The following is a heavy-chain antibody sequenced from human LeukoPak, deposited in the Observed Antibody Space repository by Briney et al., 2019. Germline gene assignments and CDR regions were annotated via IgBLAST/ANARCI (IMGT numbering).Heavy chain of an antibody. CDR2: SSPNSGGA. J-gene: IGHJ4*02. D-gene: IGHD2-15*01. V-gene: IGHV1-2*02. CDR3: AREGDGLLSKDFDY. Sequence: GPSVKVSCKASGYTFSGYYIHWVRQAPGQGLEWMGYSSPNSGGANSAQKFRGRVTMTRDTSISTAYMELTRLGSDDTAVYYCAREGDGLLSKDFDYWGQGTLVTVSS. CDR1: GYTFSGYY.